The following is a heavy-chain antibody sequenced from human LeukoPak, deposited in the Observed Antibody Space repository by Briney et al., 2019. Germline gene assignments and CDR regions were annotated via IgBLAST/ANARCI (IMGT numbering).Heavy chain of an antibody. V-gene: IGHV4-59*01. CDR3: ARGDPLVAYGY. CDR1: GGSISSYY. J-gene: IGHJ4*02. D-gene: IGHD2-15*01. Sequence: PSETLSLTCTVSGGSISSYYWSWIRQPPGKGLERIGYIYYSGSTNYNPSLKSRVTISVDTSKNQFSLKLSSVTAAGTAVYYCARGDPLVAYGYWGQGTLVTVSS. CDR2: IYYSGST.